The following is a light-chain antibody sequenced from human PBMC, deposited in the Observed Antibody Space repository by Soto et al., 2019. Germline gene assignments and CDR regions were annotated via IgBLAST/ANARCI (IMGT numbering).Light chain of an antibody. CDR3: HWDGNLSLS. Sequence: EIVLTQSPGTLSLSPGERATLSCRASQSVRSGYFAWYQQKPGQAPRLLIVGASSRATCIPDRFSGGGSWTDLPLTISRLEAEGFALDLFHWDGNLSLSFGGGTTVEIK. J-gene: IGKJ4*01. CDR2: GAS. V-gene: IGKV3-20*01. CDR1: QSVRSGY.